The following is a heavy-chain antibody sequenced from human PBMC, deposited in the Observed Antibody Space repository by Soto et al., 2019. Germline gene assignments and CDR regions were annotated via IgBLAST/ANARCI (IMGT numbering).Heavy chain of an antibody. J-gene: IGHJ5*02. CDR1: GFTFSNAW. D-gene: IGHD6-6*01. CDR2: IRSKANSYAT. V-gene: IGHV3-73*01. CDR3: QPYSSSYWFDP. Sequence: GGSLRLSCAASGFTFSNAWMSWVRQASGKGLEWVGHIRSKANSYATAYAASVKGRFTISRDDSKNTAYLQMNSLKTEDTAVYYCQPYSSSYWFDPWGQGTLVTVSS.